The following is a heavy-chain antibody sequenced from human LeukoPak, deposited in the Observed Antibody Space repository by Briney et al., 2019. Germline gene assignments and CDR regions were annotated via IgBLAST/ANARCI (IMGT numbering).Heavy chain of an antibody. CDR1: GFTFSSYG. Sequence: GGSLRLSCAASGFTFSSYGMHWVRQAPGKGLEWVAVISYDGSNKYYADSVKGRFTISRDNSKNTLYLQMNSLRTEDTAVYYCAKLLGGGDCYYCEAYWGQGTLVTGSS. V-gene: IGHV3-30*18. D-gene: IGHD2-21*02. CDR2: ISYDGSNK. J-gene: IGHJ4*02. CDR3: AKLLGGGDCYYCEAY.